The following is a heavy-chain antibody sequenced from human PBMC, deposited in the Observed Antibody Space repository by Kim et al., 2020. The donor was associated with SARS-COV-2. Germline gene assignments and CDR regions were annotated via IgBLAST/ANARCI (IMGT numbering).Heavy chain of an antibody. Sequence: GGSLRLSCAASGFTFRDYDMSWIRQAPGKGLEWVSDISNSGITIYYADSVKGRFTISRDNAKNSVYLQMNTLRAEDTAVYYCARQGGYYYDSRDAFDLWCQGPMVTVFS. J-gene: IGHJ3*01. V-gene: IGHV3-11*01. CDR1: GFTFRDYD. CDR2: ISNSGITI. D-gene: IGHD3-22*01. CDR3: ARQGGYYYDSRDAFDL.